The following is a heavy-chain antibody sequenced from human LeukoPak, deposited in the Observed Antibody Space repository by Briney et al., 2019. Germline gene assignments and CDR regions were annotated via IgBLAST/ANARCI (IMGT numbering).Heavy chain of an antibody. J-gene: IGHJ4*02. D-gene: IGHD4-17*01. CDR3: ARDRSTTVTN. CDR2: ISHDGSNK. CDR1: GFTFSSYA. V-gene: IGHV3-30-3*01. Sequence: GRSLRLSCAASGFTFSSYAMHWVRQAPGKGLEWVAVISHDGSNKYYADSVRGRFTISRDNSKNTLYLQMNSLRAEDTAVYYCARDRSTTVTNWGQGTLVTVSS.